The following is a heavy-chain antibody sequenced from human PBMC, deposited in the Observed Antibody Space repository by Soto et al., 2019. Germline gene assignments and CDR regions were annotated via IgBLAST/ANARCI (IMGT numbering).Heavy chain of an antibody. Sequence: GGSLRLSCAASGFTFSSYWMSWVRQAPGKGLEWVANIKQDGSEKYYVDSVKGRFTISRDNAKNSLYLQMNSLRAEDTAVYYCARAVEGCPYSSGCPRYYYYGMDVWGQGTTVTVSS. CDR2: IKQDGSEK. CDR3: ARAVEGCPYSSGCPRYYYYGMDV. J-gene: IGHJ6*02. D-gene: IGHD6-19*01. CDR1: GFTFSSYW. V-gene: IGHV3-7*05.